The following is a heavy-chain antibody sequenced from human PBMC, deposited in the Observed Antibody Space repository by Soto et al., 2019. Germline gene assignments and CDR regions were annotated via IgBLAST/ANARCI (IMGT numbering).Heavy chain of an antibody. J-gene: IGHJ4*02. CDR3: VREDWHRFDA. D-gene: IGHD2-21*01. V-gene: IGHV3-7*01. Sequence: EVQLVESGGRLVQPGGSLRLSCAASGFMFSAYWMSWVRQDPGKGLECVATISGGASDKFYVESVKGRFTISRDDSKNTLYLQMNSLRDEDTAVYYCVREDWHRFDAWGQGTVVTVSS. CDR2: ISGGASDK. CDR1: GFMFSAYW.